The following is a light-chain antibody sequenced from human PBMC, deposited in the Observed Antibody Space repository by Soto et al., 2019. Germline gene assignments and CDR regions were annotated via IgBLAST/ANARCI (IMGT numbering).Light chain of an antibody. J-gene: IGKJ1*01. CDR2: GAS. Sequence: DIVLTQSPGTLSLSPEERATLSCRASQRVSNTYLAWYQQKPGQAPRLLIYGASSRATGIPDRFSGSGSGTDFTLTISRVAPEDFAVYYCQQYVGLPITFGQGTKVDIK. CDR1: QRVSNTY. V-gene: IGKV3-20*01. CDR3: QQYVGLPIT.